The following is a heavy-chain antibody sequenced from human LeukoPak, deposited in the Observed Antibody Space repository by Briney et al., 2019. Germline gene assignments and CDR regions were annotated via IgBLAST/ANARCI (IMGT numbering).Heavy chain of an antibody. CDR2: ISAYNGNT. J-gene: IGHJ5*02. V-gene: IGHV1-18*04. Sequence: ASVKVSCKASGYTFTGYYMHWVRQAPGQGLEWMGWISAYNGNTNYAQKLQGRVTMTTDTSTSTAYMELRSLRSDDTAVYYCAIRRITMVRGVIRDWFDPWGQGTLVTVSS. CDR1: GYTFTGYY. CDR3: AIRRITMVRGVIRDWFDP. D-gene: IGHD3-10*01.